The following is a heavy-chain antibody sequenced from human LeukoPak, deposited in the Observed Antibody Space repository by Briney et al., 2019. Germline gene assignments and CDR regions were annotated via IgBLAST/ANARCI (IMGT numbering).Heavy chain of an antibody. J-gene: IGHJ4*02. CDR3: ARGYYDSSGYYYRVGDQYYFDY. D-gene: IGHD3-22*01. V-gene: IGHV4-59*01. Sequence: SETLSLTCTVSGGSISSYYWSWIRQPPGKGLEWIGYIYYSGSTNYNPSLKSRVTISVDTSRNQFSLKLSSVTAADTAVYYCARGYYDSSGYYYRVGDQYYFDYWGQGTLVTVSS. CDR2: IYYSGST. CDR1: GGSISSYY.